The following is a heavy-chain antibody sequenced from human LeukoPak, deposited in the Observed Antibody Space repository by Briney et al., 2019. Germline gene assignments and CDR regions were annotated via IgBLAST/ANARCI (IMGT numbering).Heavy chain of an antibody. V-gene: IGHV4-61*02. CDR1: GGSISSGSYY. J-gene: IGHJ4*02. CDR2: IYTSGST. D-gene: IGHD6-13*01. CDR3: ARLVYLNKAAAGGNIN. Sequence: SETLSLTCTVSGGSISSGSYYWSWIRQPAGKGLEWIGRIYTSGSTNYNPSLKSRVTISVDTSKNQFSLKLSSVTAADTAVYYCARLVYLNKAAAGGNINWGQGTLVTVSS.